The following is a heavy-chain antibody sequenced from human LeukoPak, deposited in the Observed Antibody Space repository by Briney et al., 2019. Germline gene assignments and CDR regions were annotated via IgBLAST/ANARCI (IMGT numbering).Heavy chain of an antibody. V-gene: IGHV4-59*12. J-gene: IGHJ5*02. CDR3: ARVVMYYYDSSGYNTGSP. D-gene: IGHD3-22*01. CDR1: GGSISSYY. Sequence: SETLSLTCTVSGGSISSYYWSWIRQPPGKGLEWIGYIYYSGSTNYNPSLKSRVTISVDTSKNQFSLKLSSVTAADTAVYYCARVVMYYYDSSGYNTGSPWGQGTLVTVSS. CDR2: IYYSGST.